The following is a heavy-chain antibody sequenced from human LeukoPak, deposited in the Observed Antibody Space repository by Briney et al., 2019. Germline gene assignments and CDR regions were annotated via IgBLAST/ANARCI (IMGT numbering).Heavy chain of an antibody. CDR1: GFTFSSYS. Sequence: PGGSLRPSCAASGFTFSSYSMNWVRQAPGKGLEWVSYISSSGSTIYYADSVKGRFTISRDNAKNSLYLQMNSLRAEDTAVYYCARDRSGSYYYYYYMDVWGKGTTVTISS. V-gene: IGHV3-48*04. CDR3: ARDRSGSYYYYYYMDV. CDR2: ISSSGSTI. D-gene: IGHD1-26*01. J-gene: IGHJ6*03.